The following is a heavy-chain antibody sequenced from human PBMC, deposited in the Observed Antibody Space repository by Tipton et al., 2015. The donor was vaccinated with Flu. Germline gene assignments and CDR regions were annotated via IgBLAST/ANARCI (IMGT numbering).Heavy chain of an antibody. J-gene: IGHJ4*02. CDR1: GFTFDDYA. Sequence: VQLVQSGGVVVQPGGSLRLSCAASGFTFDDYAMHWVRQAPGKGLEWVSLISWDGGSTYYADSVKGRFTISRDNSKNSLYLQMNSLRAEDTALYYCAKDIRGYSYVSVGYAIDYWGQGTLVTVSS. D-gene: IGHD5-18*01. CDR3: AKDIRGYSYVSVGYAIDY. CDR2: ISWDGGST. V-gene: IGHV3-43D*04.